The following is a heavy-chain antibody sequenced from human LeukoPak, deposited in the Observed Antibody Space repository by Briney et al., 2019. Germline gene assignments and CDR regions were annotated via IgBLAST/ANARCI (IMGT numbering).Heavy chain of an antibody. D-gene: IGHD6-6*01. Sequence: GGSLRLSCAASGFTFSSYAMHWVRQAPGKGLEWVAVISYDGSNKYYADSVKGRFTISRDNSKNTLYLQMNSLRAEDTAVYYCARDTSITYSSSSRGAYYYYYMDVWGKGTTVTVSS. CDR2: ISYDGSNK. CDR3: ARDTSITYSSSSRGAYYYYYMDV. J-gene: IGHJ6*03. V-gene: IGHV3-30*04. CDR1: GFTFSSYA.